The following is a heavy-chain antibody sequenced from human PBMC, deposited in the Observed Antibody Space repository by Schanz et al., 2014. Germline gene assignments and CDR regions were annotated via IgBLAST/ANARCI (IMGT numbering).Heavy chain of an antibody. J-gene: IGHJ4*02. CDR2: IRSSSTPI. Sequence: DVHLLESGGGLVQPGGSLRLSCPASGFTFSDYSMNWVRQAPGKGPEWVSYIRSSSTPIYYADSVKGRFTISRDNSKNTLYLQMNSLRAEDTAVYFCAKIERNEDWGQGTLVTVSS. CDR1: GFTFSDYS. V-gene: IGHV3-48*01. D-gene: IGHD1-1*01. CDR3: AKIERNED.